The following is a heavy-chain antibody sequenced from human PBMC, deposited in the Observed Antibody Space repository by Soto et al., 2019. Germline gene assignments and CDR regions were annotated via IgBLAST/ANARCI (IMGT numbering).Heavy chain of an antibody. D-gene: IGHD3-3*01. J-gene: IGHJ6*03. CDR2: IWYDGSNK. CDR1: GFTFSSYG. CDR3: ARVIDDFWSGYPYYMDV. Sequence: PGGSLRLSCAASGFTFSSYGMHWVRQAPGKGLEWVAVIWYDGSNKYYADSVKGRFTISRDNSKNTLYLQMNSLRAEDTAVYYCARVIDDFWSGYPYYMDVWGRGTTVTVSS. V-gene: IGHV3-33*01.